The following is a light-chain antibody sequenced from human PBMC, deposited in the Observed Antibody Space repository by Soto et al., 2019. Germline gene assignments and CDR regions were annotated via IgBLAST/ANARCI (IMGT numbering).Light chain of an antibody. V-gene: IGLV2-14*01. CDR1: SRDVGGYNY. Sequence: QSALTQPASVSGSPGQSSTSSCTGTSRDVGGYNYVSWYQQHPGKAPKRMIYDVSNRPSGVSNRFSGSKSGNTASLTISGLQAEDEADYYCSSYTSSYTLVFGGGTKLTVL. CDR3: SSYTSSYTLV. CDR2: DVS. J-gene: IGLJ2*01.